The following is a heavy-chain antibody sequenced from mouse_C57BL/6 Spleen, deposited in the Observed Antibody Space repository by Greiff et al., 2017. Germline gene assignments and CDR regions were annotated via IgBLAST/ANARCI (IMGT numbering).Heavy chain of an antibody. Sequence: EVQLVESGPGLVKPSQSLSLTCSVTGYSITSGYYWNWLRQFPGNKLEWMGYISYDGSNNYNPSLKNRISITRDTSKNQFFLKLNSVTTEDTATYYCARDLDRVWFAYWGQGTLVTVSA. D-gene: IGHD2-14*01. CDR2: ISYDGSN. V-gene: IGHV3-6*01. J-gene: IGHJ3*01. CDR3: ARDLDRVWFAY. CDR1: GYSITSGYY.